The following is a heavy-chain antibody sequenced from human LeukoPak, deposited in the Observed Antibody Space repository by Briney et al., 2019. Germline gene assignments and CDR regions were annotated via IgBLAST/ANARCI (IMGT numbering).Heavy chain of an antibody. CDR3: AKDLDCSGSNCYSLEY. CDR1: GYTFTGYY. V-gene: IGHV1-2*02. J-gene: IGHJ4*02. CDR2: INPNSGDT. D-gene: IGHD2-15*01. Sequence: ASVKVSCKASGYTFTGYYIHWVRQAPGQGLEWMGWINPNSGDTNFAQKFQGRVTMTADTSISTAFMELTRLRSDDTAVYYCAKDLDCSGSNCYSLEYWGQGTLVTVSS.